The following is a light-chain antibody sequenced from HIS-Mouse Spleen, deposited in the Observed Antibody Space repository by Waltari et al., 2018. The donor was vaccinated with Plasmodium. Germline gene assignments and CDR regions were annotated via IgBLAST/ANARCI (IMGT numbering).Light chain of an antibody. CDR1: ALPKKY. CDR2: AES. J-gene: IGLJ3*02. V-gene: IGLV3-10*01. Sequence: SYELTQPPSVSVSPGQTARITCSGDALPKKYAYWYQQKSGQAPVLVIYAESKRPSGHPERFSGSSSGTRATLTISGAQVEDEADYYCYSTDSSGNHRVFGGGTKLTVL. CDR3: YSTDSSGNHRV.